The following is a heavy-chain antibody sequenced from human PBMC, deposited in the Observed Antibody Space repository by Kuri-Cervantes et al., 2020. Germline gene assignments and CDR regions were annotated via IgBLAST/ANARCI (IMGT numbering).Heavy chain of an antibody. CDR3: ARDRGVIPLIDY. D-gene: IGHD3-10*01. V-gene: IGHV1-18*01. Sequence: ASVKVSCKASGYTFTSYGISWVRQAPGQGLEWMGWISAYNGNTNYAQKLQGRVTMTRDTSISTAYMELSRLRSDDTAVYYCARDRGVIPLIDYWGQGTLVTVSS. J-gene: IGHJ4*02. CDR1: GYTFTSYG. CDR2: ISAYNGNT.